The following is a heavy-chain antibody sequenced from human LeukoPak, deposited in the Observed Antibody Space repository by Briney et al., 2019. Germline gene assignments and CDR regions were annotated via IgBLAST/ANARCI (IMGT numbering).Heavy chain of an antibody. CDR2: IYHSGST. CDR1: GYSISSGYY. D-gene: IGHD4-17*01. V-gene: IGHV4-38-2*01. Sequence: SETLSLTCAVSGYSISSGYYWDWIRQPPGKGLEWIGSIYHSGSTYYNPSLKSRVTISVDTSKNQFSLKLSSVTAADTAVYYCAGGPVAVTHRFDYWGQGTLVTVSS. CDR3: AGGPVAVTHRFDY. J-gene: IGHJ4*02.